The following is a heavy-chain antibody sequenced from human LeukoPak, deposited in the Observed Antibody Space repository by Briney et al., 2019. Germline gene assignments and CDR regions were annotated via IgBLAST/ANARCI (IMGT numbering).Heavy chain of an antibody. Sequence: PGGSLRLSCAASGLIVSSNYMSWVRQAPGKGLEWVSVIYSGGSIYYADSVKGRFTISRDNSKNTLYLQMNSLRAEDTAVYYCARDGYYYDSSGYYLDFDYWGQGTLVTVSS. CDR1: GLIVSSNY. J-gene: IGHJ4*02. V-gene: IGHV3-53*01. CDR2: IYSGGSI. D-gene: IGHD3-22*01. CDR3: ARDGYYYDSSGYYLDFDY.